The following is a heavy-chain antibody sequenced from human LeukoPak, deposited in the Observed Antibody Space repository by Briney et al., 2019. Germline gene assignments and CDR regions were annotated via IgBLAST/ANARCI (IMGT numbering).Heavy chain of an antibody. Sequence: SSETLSLTCTVSGGSISSRSYYWGWIRQPPGKGLEWIGIIYYSGSTYSNPSLRSRVTISVDTSKNQFSLKLSSVTAADTAVYYCASFYCSGGSCYQYYYYHYMDVWGKGTTVTISS. CDR2: IYYSGST. D-gene: IGHD2-15*01. CDR1: GGSISSRSYY. V-gene: IGHV4-39*01. J-gene: IGHJ6*03. CDR3: ASFYCSGGSCYQYYYYHYMDV.